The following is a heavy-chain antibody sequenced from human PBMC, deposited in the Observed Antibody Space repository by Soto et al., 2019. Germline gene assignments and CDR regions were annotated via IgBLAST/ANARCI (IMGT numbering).Heavy chain of an antibody. CDR1: GFTFSSYA. J-gene: IGHJ6*03. V-gene: IGHV3-64*02. Sequence: GGSLRLSCAASGFTFSSYAMYWVRQAPGKGLEYVSAISSNGGSTYYADSVKDRFTISRDNSKNTLYLEMGSLRAEDIAVYYCARDSVYGGYCTNGVCYNYYYYYYMDVWGKGTTVTVSS. CDR2: ISSNGGST. CDR3: ARDSVYGGYCTNGVCYNYYYYYYMDV. D-gene: IGHD2-8*01.